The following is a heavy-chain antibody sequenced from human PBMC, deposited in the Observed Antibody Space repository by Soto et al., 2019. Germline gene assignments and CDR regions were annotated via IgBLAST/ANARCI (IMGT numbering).Heavy chain of an antibody. J-gene: IGHJ6*03. CDR1: GFTVSNTF. CDR3: ARRRLSTRPYFMDF. Sequence: GGSLRLSCAASGFTVSNTFMNWVRQAPGEGLQWVSVIFAGGDTFYADSVRGRFTISRDNSKNTLYLQMNNLRADDTAVYFCARRRLSTRPYFMDFWGKGSTVIVSS. CDR2: IFAGGDT. V-gene: IGHV3-66*01. D-gene: IGHD2-21*01.